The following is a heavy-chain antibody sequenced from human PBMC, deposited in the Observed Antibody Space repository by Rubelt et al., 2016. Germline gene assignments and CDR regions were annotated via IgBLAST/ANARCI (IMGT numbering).Heavy chain of an antibody. Sequence: EVQLVESGGGLVQPGGSLRLSCAASGFTLSSYWMHWVRQAPGKGLVWVSRINSAGSITSYADSVKGRFNISRDNAKNTLYLQMNSLRAEDTAVYYCVSSSLDYWGQGTLVTVSS. CDR1: GFTLSSYW. D-gene: IGHD6-13*01. V-gene: IGHV3-74*01. CDR3: VSSSLDY. CDR2: INSAGSIT. J-gene: IGHJ4*02.